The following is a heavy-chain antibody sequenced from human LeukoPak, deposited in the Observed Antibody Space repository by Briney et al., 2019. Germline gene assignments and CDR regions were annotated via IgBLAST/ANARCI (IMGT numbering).Heavy chain of an antibody. CDR3: ARDYSSGWYDY. CDR2: IYSGGST. CDR1: GFTVSSNY. V-gene: IGHV3-53*01. Sequence: HPGGSLRLSCAASGFTVSSNYMSWVRQAPGKGLEWVSVIYSGGSTYYADSVKGRFTISRDNSKNTLYLQMNSLRAEDTAVYYCARDYSSGWYDYWGQGTLVTVSS. J-gene: IGHJ4*02. D-gene: IGHD6-19*01.